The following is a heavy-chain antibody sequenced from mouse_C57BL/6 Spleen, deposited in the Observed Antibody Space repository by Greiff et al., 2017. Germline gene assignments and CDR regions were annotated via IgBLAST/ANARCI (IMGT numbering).Heavy chain of an antibody. V-gene: IGHV1-22*01. J-gene: IGHJ2*01. CDR1: GYTFTDYN. CDR3: ARVGPYYFDY. CDR2: INPNNGGT. Sequence: EVQRVESGPELVKPGASVKMSCKASGYTFTDYNMHWVKQSHGKSLEWIGYINPNNGGTSYNQKFKGKATLTVNKSSSTAYMELRSLTSEDSAVYYCARVGPYYFDYWGQGTTLTVSS. D-gene: IGHD4-1*01.